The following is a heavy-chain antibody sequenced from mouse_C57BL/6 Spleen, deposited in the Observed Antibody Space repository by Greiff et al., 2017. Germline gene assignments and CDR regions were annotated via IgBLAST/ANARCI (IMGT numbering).Heavy chain of an antibody. CDR3: ARTYYGNYGYAMDD. CDR2: IDPSDSYT. CDR1: GYTFTSYW. Sequence: QVQLQQPGAELVMPGASVKLSCKASGYTFTSYWMHWVQQRPGQGLAWIGEIDPSDSYTNYNQKFKGKSTLTVYKSSSTAYMQLSSLTSEYSAVYYYARTYYGNYGYAMDDWGQGTSVTVSS. D-gene: IGHD2-10*01. J-gene: IGHJ4*01. V-gene: IGHV1-69*01.